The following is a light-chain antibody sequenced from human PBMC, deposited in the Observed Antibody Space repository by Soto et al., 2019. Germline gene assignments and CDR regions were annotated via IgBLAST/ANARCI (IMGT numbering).Light chain of an antibody. V-gene: IGKV3-20*01. Sequence: EIVMTQSPATLSVSPGGRATLSCRASQSVGSIYLAWYQQRPGQAPRLLIYGASNRATGIPVRFSGSGSGTDFTLTISGLEPEDFAIYYCQQYGSSSITFGQGTRLEIK. CDR1: QSVGSIY. CDR3: QQYGSSSIT. CDR2: GAS. J-gene: IGKJ5*01.